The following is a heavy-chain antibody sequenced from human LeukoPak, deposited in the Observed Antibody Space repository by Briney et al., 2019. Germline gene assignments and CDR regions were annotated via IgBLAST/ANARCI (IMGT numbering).Heavy chain of an antibody. D-gene: IGHD5-12*01. V-gene: IGHV4-39*01. CDR3: ASGEGGYGTSFDY. CDR2: IYYSGST. J-gene: IGHJ4*02. CDR1: GGSISSSSYY. Sequence: SETLSPTCTVSGGSISSSSYYWGWIRQPPGTGLEWIGSIYYSGSTYYNPSLKSRVTISVDTSKNQFSLKLSSVTAADTAVYYCASGEGGYGTSFDYWGQGTLVTVSS.